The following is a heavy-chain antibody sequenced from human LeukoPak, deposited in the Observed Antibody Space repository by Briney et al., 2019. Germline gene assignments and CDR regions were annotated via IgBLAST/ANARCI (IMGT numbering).Heavy chain of an antibody. CDR2: INPNNGGT. CDR3: ARGPRITLVRGGQWYFYMDV. CDR1: GYTFTGYY. Sequence: ASVKVSCKASGYTFTGYYIHWVRQAPGQGLEWMGWINPNNGGTNYAQKLQGRVTMTRDTSTSTVYMELSSLRSDDTAVYYCARGPRITLVRGGQWYFYMDVWGKGTTVTVSS. J-gene: IGHJ6*03. V-gene: IGHV1-2*02. D-gene: IGHD3-10*01.